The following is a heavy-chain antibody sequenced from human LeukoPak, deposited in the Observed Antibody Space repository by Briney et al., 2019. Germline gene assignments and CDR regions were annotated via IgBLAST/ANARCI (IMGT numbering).Heavy chain of an antibody. CDR2: ISGNGDIT. CDR1: GFTFGDYA. Sequence: LAGGSLRLSCTVSGFTFGDYAINWVRQAPGKGLEWVSAISGNGDITYYTDSVKGRFTISRDNSKNTLYLQMNSLRAEDTAVYYCAKVTGGDMITYGGLDYWGQGTLVTVSS. J-gene: IGHJ4*02. CDR3: AKVTGGDMITYGGLDY. D-gene: IGHD3-16*01. V-gene: IGHV3-23*01.